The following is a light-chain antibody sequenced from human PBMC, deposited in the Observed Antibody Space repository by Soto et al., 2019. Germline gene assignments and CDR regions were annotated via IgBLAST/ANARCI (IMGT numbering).Light chain of an antibody. J-gene: IGKJ2*01. CDR1: QSVSSY. CDR2: GPS. Sequence: EIVLTQSPATLSLSPGERATLSCRASQSVSSYLAWYQQKPGQAPRLLIYGPSRRASGIPDRFSGSGSGTDFSLTISRLEPEDFAVYYCQQYGNFPYTFGQGTRLEMK. V-gene: IGKV3-20*01. CDR3: QQYGNFPYT.